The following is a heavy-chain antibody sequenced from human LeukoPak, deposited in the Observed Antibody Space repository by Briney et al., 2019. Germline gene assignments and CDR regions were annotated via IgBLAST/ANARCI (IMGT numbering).Heavy chain of an antibody. CDR1: GFTFSSYS. CDR3: AKGQECQWLVACYYYMDV. V-gene: IGHV3-21*01. J-gene: IGHJ6*03. D-gene: IGHD6-19*01. CDR2: ISSSSSYI. Sequence: PGGSLRLSCAASGFTFSSYSMNWVRQAPGKGLEWVSSISSSSSYIYYADSVKGRFAISRDNSKNTLYLQMNSLRAEDTAVYYCAKGQECQWLVACYYYMDVWGKGTTVTISS.